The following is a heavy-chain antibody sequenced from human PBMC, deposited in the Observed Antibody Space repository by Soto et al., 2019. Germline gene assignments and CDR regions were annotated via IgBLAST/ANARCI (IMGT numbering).Heavy chain of an antibody. CDR2: MYNNGGI. V-gene: IGHV4-4*08. J-gene: IGHJ4*02. CDR3: AREDSIIIPAVSDF. Sequence: SETLSVTCTVSVDSVRNYYWNWIRQPPGKGLEWIVYMYNNGGINYNPSLRSRVTISRDNAKNSVSLQMNTLRVEDTAVYYCAREDSIIIPAVSDFWGQGTLVTVSS. CDR1: VDSVRNYY. D-gene: IGHD2-2*01.